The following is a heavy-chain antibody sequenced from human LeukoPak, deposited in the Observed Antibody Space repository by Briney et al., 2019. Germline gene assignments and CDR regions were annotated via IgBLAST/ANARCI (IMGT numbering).Heavy chain of an antibody. D-gene: IGHD3-10*01. CDR1: GGSISSYY. Sequence: SETLSLTCTVSGGSISSYYWNWIRQPPGKGLEWIGSIYYSGSTYYNPSLKSRVTISVDTSKNQFSLKLSSVTAADTAVYYCARDHGVRGVISGPWGQGTLVTVSS. V-gene: IGHV4-59*12. J-gene: IGHJ5*02. CDR3: ARDHGVRGVISGP. CDR2: IYYSGST.